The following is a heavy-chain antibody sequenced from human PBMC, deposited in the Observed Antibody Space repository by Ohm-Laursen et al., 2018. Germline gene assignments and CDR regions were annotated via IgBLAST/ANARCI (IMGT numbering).Heavy chain of an antibody. CDR1: GYTFTSYG. Sequence: ASSVKVSCKVSGYTFTSYGISWVRQAPGQGLEWMGWISAYNGNTNYAQKLQGRVTMTTDTSTSTAYMELRSLRSDDTAVYYCARSEGRIAVAGCDYWGQGTLVTVSS. J-gene: IGHJ4*02. V-gene: IGHV1-18*01. CDR3: ARSEGRIAVAGCDY. CDR2: ISAYNGNT. D-gene: IGHD6-19*01.